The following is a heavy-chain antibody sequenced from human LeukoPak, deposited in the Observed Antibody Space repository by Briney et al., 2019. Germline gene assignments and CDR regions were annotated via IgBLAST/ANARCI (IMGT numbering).Heavy chain of an antibody. CDR2: INSDGGTT. Sequence: QPGGSLRLSCTASGFTFSSYWMHWVRHAPGKGPVWVSRINSDGGTTSFADSVKGRFTISRDNAKNTLYLQMNSLRAEDTAVYYCVNLGLITSLGMAYWGQGTLVTVSS. D-gene: IGHD3-10*01. V-gene: IGHV3-74*01. J-gene: IGHJ4*02. CDR1: GFTFSSYW. CDR3: VNLGLITSLGMAY.